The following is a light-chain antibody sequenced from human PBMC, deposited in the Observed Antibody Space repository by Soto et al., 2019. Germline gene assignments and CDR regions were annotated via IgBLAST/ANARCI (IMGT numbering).Light chain of an antibody. V-gene: IGKV3-20*01. CDR2: GAS. CDR3: QQYHISPRT. Sequence: EVVLTQSPDTLSLSPGERATLSCRASQSVSSGHLAWYQHKPGQAPRLLIYGASNRAAGISDRFSGSGSGTDCTLTISRLESEDFAVYYCQQYHISPRTFGQGTKVEI. J-gene: IGKJ1*01. CDR1: QSVSSGH.